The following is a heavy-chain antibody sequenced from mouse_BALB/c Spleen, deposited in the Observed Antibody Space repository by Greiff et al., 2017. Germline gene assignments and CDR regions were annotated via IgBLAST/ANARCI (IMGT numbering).Heavy chain of an antibody. CDR1: GYSITSDYA. V-gene: IGHV3-2*02. Sequence: EVMLVESGPGLVKPSQSLSLTCTVTGYSITSDYAWNWIRQFPGNKLEWMGYISYSGSTSYNPSLKSRISITRDTSKNQFFLQLNSVTTEDTATYYCARSKDYFFAYWGQGTLVTVSA. CDR2: ISYSGST. CDR3: ARSKDYFFAY. J-gene: IGHJ3*01. D-gene: IGHD1-1*01.